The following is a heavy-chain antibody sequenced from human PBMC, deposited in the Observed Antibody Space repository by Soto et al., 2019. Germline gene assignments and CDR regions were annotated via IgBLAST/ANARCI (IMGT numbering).Heavy chain of an antibody. D-gene: IGHD1-1*01. CDR3: ARVTGTSVFDY. Sequence: SETLSLTCAVSGYSISSGYYWGWIRQPPGKGLEWIGSIYHSGSTYYNPSLKSRVTISVDTSKNQFSLKLSSVTAADTAVYYCARVTGTSVFDYWGQGTLVTVSS. CDR2: IYHSGST. V-gene: IGHV4-38-2*01. CDR1: GYSISSGYY. J-gene: IGHJ4*02.